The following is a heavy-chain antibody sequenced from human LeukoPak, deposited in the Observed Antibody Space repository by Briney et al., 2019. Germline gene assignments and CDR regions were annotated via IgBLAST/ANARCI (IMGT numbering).Heavy chain of an antibody. J-gene: IGHJ3*01. CDR2: IYSSGST. Sequence: PSETLSLTCTVSGASISSYYWSWIRQPPGKGLEWIGYIYSSGSTYYNPSLKSRLTISLDTSKNQFSLQMSSVTAADTAVYYCARSDYGGNSAAFGVWGQGTMVTVSS. D-gene: IGHD4-23*01. V-gene: IGHV4-59*01. CDR1: GASISSYY. CDR3: ARSDYGGNSAAFGV.